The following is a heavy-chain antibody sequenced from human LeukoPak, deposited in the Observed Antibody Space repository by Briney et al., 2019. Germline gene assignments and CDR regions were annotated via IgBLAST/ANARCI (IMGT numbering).Heavy chain of an antibody. D-gene: IGHD7-27*01. J-gene: IGHJ4*02. Sequence: PSETLSLTCSVSGGSIGGHYWNWIRQPPGKGLEWIGYIYYSGSTNYNPSLKSRVTVSVDTSKNQFSLKLSSVTAADTAVYYCARRGSNWGYYFDYWGQGTLVTVSS. CDR2: IYYSGST. CDR1: GGSIGGHY. V-gene: IGHV4-59*08. CDR3: ARRGSNWGYYFDY.